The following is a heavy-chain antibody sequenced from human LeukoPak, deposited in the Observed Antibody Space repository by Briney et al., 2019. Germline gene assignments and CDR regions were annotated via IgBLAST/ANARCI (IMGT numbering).Heavy chain of an antibody. Sequence: QSGGSLRLSCAASGFTFDDYAMHWVRQAPGKGLEWVSLISWDGGSTYYADSVKGRFTISRDNSKNSLYLQMNSLRAEDTALCYCAKDSGSKAFDYWGQGTLVTVSS. CDR3: AKDSGSKAFDY. J-gene: IGHJ4*02. V-gene: IGHV3-43D*03. CDR1: GFTFDDYA. CDR2: ISWDGGST. D-gene: IGHD1-26*01.